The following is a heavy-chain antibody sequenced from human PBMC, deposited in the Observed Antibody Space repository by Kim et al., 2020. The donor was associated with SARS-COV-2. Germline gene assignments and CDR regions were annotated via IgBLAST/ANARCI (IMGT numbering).Heavy chain of an antibody. Sequence: GESLKISCKGSGYSFTSYWISWVRQMPGKGLEWMGRIDPSDSYTNYSPSFQGHVTISADKSISTAYLQWSSLKASDTAMYYCARHGKHYDSSGSWFDPWGQGTLVTVSS. CDR1: GYSFTSYW. CDR2: IDPSDSYT. V-gene: IGHV5-10-1*01. CDR3: ARHGKHYDSSGSWFDP. J-gene: IGHJ5*02. D-gene: IGHD3-22*01.